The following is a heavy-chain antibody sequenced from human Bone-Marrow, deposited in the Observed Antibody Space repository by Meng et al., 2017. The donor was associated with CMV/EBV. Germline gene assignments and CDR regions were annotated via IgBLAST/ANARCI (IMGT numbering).Heavy chain of an antibody. Sequence: ASVKVSCKASGYTFTSYGISWLRQAPGQGPEWMGWISAYNGNTNYAQKVQDRVTMTTDTSTSTAYMELRSLRSDDTAVYYCAREDWSYYDFWSGYSGLDAFDIWGQGTMVTVSS. V-gene: IGHV1-18*01. D-gene: IGHD3-3*01. CDR3: AREDWSYYDFWSGYSGLDAFDI. J-gene: IGHJ3*02. CDR1: GYTFTSYG. CDR2: ISAYNGNT.